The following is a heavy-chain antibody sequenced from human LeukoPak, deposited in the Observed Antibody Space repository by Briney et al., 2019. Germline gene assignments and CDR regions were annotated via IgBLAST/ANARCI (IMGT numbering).Heavy chain of an antibody. CDR1: GYTFTSYD. J-gene: IGHJ4*02. D-gene: IGHD3-9*01. V-gene: IGHV1-8*03. Sequence: ASVKVSCKASGYTFTSYDINWVRQATGQGLEWMGWMNPNSGNAGYAQKFQGRVTFTRSTSITTAYMELSSLRSEDTAVYYCARDTMLLRYFDWSPGPPMTGWGQGTLVTVSS. CDR3: ARDTMLLRYFDWSPGPPMTG. CDR2: MNPNSGNA.